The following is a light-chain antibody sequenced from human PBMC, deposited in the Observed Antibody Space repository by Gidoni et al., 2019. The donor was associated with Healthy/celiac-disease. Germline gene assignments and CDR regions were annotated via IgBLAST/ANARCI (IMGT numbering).Light chain of an antibody. CDR1: SGHSSYA. CDR3: QTWGTGIVV. V-gene: IGLV4-69*01. Sequence: QLVLTQSPSASASLAASVKLTCTLSSGHSSYAIAWHQQQPEKGPRYLMTLNSDGSHSKGDGIPDLFSGSSSGAERYLTISSLQSEDEADYYCQTWGTGIVVFGGGTKLTV. J-gene: IGLJ2*01. CDR2: LNSDGSH.